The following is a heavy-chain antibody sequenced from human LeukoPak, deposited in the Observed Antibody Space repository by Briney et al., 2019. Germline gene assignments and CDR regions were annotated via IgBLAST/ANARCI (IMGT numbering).Heavy chain of an antibody. J-gene: IGHJ5*02. CDR2: INYSGSA. CDR3: ARDYNFREKYNWFDP. Sequence: SETLSLTCTVSGGSLSSYYFSWIRQSPGKGLEWIAYINYSGSASYNPSLKSRVTMSVDTSKQFSLSLSSVTAADTAVYYCARDYNFREKYNWFDPWGQGTLVTVSS. V-gene: IGHV4-59*12. D-gene: IGHD1-20*01. CDR1: GGSLSSYY.